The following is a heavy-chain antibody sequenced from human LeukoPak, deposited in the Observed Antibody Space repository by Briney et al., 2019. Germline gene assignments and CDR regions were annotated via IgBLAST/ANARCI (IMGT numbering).Heavy chain of an antibody. CDR2: IYYSGST. V-gene: IGHV4-39*07. CDR3: ARVRSGYYAHYFDY. D-gene: IGHD3-3*01. J-gene: IGHJ4*02. Sequence: PSETLSLTCTVSGGSISSSSYYWGWIRQPPGKGLEWIGSIYYSGSTYYNPSLKSRVTISVDTSKNQFSLKLSSVTAADTAVYYCARVRSGYYAHYFDYWGQGTLVTVSS. CDR1: GGSISSSSYY.